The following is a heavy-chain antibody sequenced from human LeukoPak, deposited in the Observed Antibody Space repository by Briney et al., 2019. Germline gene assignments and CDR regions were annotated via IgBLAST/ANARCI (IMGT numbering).Heavy chain of an antibody. J-gene: IGHJ4*02. CDR3: ARGQSLNDY. CDR1: GYTFTEYY. V-gene: IGHV1-2*02. CDR2: INPNSGGV. Sequence: ASVKVSCKASGYTFTEYYMHWVRQAPGQGLEWMGWINPNSGGVNYAEKFQGRVTMTRDTSISTAYMELSRLRYDDTALYYCARGQSLNDYWGQGTLVTVSS.